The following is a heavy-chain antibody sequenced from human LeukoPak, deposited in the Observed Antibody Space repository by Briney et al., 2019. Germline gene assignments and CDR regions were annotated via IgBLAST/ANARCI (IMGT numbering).Heavy chain of an antibody. CDR3: ARGFWSGYNDY. V-gene: IGHV3-53*05. J-gene: IGHJ4*02. Sequence: GGSLRLSCAASEFSVGSNYMTWVRQAPGKGLEWVSLIYSGGSTYYADSVTGRFTISRDNSKNMMYIQMNSLRAEDTAMYYCARGFWSGYNDYWGQGTLVTVSS. CDR2: IYSGGST. CDR1: EFSVGSNY. D-gene: IGHD3-3*01.